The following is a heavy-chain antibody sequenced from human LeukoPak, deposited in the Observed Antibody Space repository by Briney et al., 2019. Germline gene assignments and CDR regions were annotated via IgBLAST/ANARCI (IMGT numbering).Heavy chain of an antibody. CDR3: AKQGLVPATAGD. CDR2: IRIDGSEK. CDR1: GFTFSTSV. V-gene: IGHV3-30*02. Sequence: GGSLRLSCAASGFTFSTSVMHWVRQAPGKGLEWLSFIRIDGSEKYYADSVKARFSISRDNSMNTLYLQMNSLRPEDTAVYYCAKQGLVPATAGDWGQGTLVTVSS. J-gene: IGHJ4*02. D-gene: IGHD2-2*01.